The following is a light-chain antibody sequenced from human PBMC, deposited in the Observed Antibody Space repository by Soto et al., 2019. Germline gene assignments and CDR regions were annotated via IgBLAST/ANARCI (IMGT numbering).Light chain of an antibody. CDR3: LQHKSYPRT. Sequence: DIQMTQSPSAMSASVGDRVTITCRASQGISIYLAWFQQKPGKVPKLLIYAASSLQSWVPSRFSGSGSGTEFTLTISSLQPPDFATYYCLQHKSYPRTFGQGTKLEIK. CDR2: AAS. CDR1: QGISIY. V-gene: IGKV1-17*03. J-gene: IGKJ1*01.